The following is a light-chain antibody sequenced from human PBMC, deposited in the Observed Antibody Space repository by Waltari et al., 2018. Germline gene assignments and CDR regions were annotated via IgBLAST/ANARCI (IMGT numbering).Light chain of an antibody. Sequence: DIQMTQSPSTLSASVGDRVTITCRASQSINSWLAWYQQKPGKAPKLLIYKASSLESGVPSRFSGSGSGTEFTLTISSLQPKDFATYHCQQYNSYSYTFGQGTKLEIK. CDR2: KAS. CDR1: QSINSW. V-gene: IGKV1-5*03. CDR3: QQYNSYSYT. J-gene: IGKJ2*01.